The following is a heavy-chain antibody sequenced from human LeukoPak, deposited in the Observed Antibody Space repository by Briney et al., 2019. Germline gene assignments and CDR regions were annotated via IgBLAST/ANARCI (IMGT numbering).Heavy chain of an antibody. J-gene: IGHJ4*02. D-gene: IGHD3-22*01. CDR1: GFTFSSYG. CDR3: ARDKGDYDTSGSLFVF. Sequence: GGSLRLSCAASGFTFSSYGMHWVRQAPGKGLEWVAVISYDGSNKYYADSVKGRFTISRDNAKSSLYLQMNSLRAGDTAVYYCARDKGDYDTSGSLFVFGGQGTLVTVSS. V-gene: IGHV3-30*03. CDR2: ISYDGSNK.